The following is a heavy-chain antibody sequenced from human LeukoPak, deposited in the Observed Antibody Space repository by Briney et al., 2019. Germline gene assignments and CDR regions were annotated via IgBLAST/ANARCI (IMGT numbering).Heavy chain of an antibody. J-gene: IGHJ6*02. V-gene: IGHV4-59*01. Sequence: SETLSLTCTVSGGSISSYYWSWIRQPPGKGLEWIGYIYYSGSTNYNPSLKSRVTISVDTSKNQFSLKLSSVTAADTAVYYCARDFRLRSKLYYYYGMDVWGQGTTVTVSS. CDR1: GGSISSYY. CDR3: ARDFRLRSKLYYYYGMDV. CDR2: IYYSGST. D-gene: IGHD4-17*01.